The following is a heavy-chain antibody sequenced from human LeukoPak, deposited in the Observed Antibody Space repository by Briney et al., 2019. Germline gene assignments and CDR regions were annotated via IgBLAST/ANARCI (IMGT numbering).Heavy chain of an antibody. V-gene: IGHV1-18*04. CDR2: ISAYNGNT. Sequence: ASVKVSCKASGYTFTSYGISWVRQAPGQGLEWMGWISAYNGNTNNAQKLQGRVTMTTDTSTSTAYMELRSLRSDDTAVYYCARELIAVAGTSYDYWGQGTLVTVSS. D-gene: IGHD6-19*01. CDR1: GYTFTSYG. CDR3: ARELIAVAGTSYDY. J-gene: IGHJ4*02.